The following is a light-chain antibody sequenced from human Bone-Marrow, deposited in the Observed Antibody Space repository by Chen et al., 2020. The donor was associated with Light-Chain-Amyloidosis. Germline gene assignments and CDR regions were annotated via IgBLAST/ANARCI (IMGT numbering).Light chain of an antibody. CDR1: QRVSSSY. CDR2: GAS. Sequence: EIVLTQSPGTLSLSPGEKATFSCRASQRVSSSYLAWYQQKPGQAPRHLIYGASSRSTGIPDRFSGSGSGTDFSLTISRLEPKDFAVYYCQEYGSSPRTFGQRTKVEIK. CDR3: QEYGSSPRT. V-gene: IGKV3-20*01. J-gene: IGKJ1*01.